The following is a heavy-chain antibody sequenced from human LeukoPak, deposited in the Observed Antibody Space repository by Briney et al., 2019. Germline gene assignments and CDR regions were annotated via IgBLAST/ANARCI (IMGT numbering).Heavy chain of an antibody. CDR2: ISDSGGST. D-gene: IGHD1-26*01. CDR1: GFIFSSFA. J-gene: IGHJ4*02. CDR3: AKPLSGNYHCFDY. Sequence: GGSLRLSCAASGFIFSSFAMSWVRQVPGKGLEWVSSISDSGGSTYYAGSVKGRFTISRDNSKNTLYLQMNSLRAEDTAVYYCAKPLSGNYHCFDYWGQGTLVTVSS. V-gene: IGHV3-23*01.